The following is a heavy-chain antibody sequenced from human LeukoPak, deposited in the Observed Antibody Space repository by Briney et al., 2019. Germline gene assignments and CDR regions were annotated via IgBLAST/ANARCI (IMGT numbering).Heavy chain of an antibody. CDR2: INPNSGGT. CDR1: GYTFTGYY. Sequence: VASVKVSCKASGYTFTGYYMHWVRQAPGQGLEWMGWINPNSGGTNYAQKFQGRVTVTRDTSISTAYMELSRLRSDDTAVYYCARDLLGANFDYWGQGTLVTVSS. CDR3: ARDLLGANFDY. V-gene: IGHV1-2*02. J-gene: IGHJ4*02. D-gene: IGHD2-15*01.